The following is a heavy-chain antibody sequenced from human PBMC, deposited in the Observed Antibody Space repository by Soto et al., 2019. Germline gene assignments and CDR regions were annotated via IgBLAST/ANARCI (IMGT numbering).Heavy chain of an antibody. CDR2: ISYDGSNK. Sequence: QVQLVESGGGVVQPGRSLRLSCAASGFTFSSYAMHWVRQAPGKGLEWVAVISYDGSNKYYADSVKGRFTISRDNSKNTLYLQMNSLRAEDTAVYYCARAGIVGATEDYYYYYGMDVWGQGTTVTVSS. J-gene: IGHJ6*02. CDR1: GFTFSSYA. CDR3: ARAGIVGATEDYYYYYGMDV. D-gene: IGHD1-26*01. V-gene: IGHV3-30-3*01.